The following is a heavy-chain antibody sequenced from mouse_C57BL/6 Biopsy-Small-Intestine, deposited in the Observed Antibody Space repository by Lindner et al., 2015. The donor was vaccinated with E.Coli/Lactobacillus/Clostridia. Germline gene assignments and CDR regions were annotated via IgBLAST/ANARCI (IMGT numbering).Heavy chain of an antibody. CDR2: IYPGDGNT. V-gene: IGHV1-82*01. CDR1: GYAFSSSW. J-gene: IGHJ2*01. D-gene: IGHD1-1*01. CDR3: ARSGDFYAYYFDY. Sequence: VQLQESGPELVKPGASVKISCKASGYAFSSSWMDWVKQRPGKGLEWIGRIYPGDGNTNYNGNFKGKATLTADKSSSTAYMQLSSLTSESSAVYFCARSGDFYAYYFDYWGQGTTLTVSS.